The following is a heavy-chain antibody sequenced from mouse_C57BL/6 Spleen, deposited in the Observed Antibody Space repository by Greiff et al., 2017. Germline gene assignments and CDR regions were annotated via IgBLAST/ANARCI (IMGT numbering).Heavy chain of an antibody. CDR2: ISYDGSN. Sequence: DVKLQESGPGLVKPSQSLSLTCSVTGYSITSGYYWNWIRQFPGNKLEWMGYISYDGSNNYNPSLKNRISITRDTSKNQFFLKLNSVTTEDTATYYCATVYDYDGFAYWGQGTLVTVSA. V-gene: IGHV3-6*01. D-gene: IGHD2-4*01. CDR1: GYSITSGYY. J-gene: IGHJ3*01. CDR3: ATVYDYDGFAY.